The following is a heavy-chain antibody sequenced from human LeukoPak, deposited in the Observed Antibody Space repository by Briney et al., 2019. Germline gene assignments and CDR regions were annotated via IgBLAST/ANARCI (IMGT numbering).Heavy chain of an antibody. CDR1: GYTFTGYT. J-gene: IGHJ3*02. V-gene: IGHV1-18*01. D-gene: IGHD3-16*01. CDR3: ARMLITTDDAFDI. CDR2: ITAYIGDT. Sequence: ASVKVSCKASGYTFTGYTISWVRQAPGQGLEWMGWITAYIGDTYYAQRLQGRVTMTTNTSTDTAYMELRSLRSDDTAVYYCARMLITTDDAFDIWGQGTMVTVSS.